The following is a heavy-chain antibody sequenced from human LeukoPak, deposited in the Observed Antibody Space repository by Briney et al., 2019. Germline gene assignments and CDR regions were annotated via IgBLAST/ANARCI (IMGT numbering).Heavy chain of an antibody. CDR2: INHSGST. D-gene: IGHD6-19*01. V-gene: IGHV4-34*01. CDR1: GGSFSGYY. J-gene: IGHJ6*02. Sequence: SETLSLTCAVYGGSFSGYYWSWIRQPPGKGLEWIGEINHSGSTNYNPSLKSRVTTSVDTSKNQFSLKLSSVTAADTAVYYCARGRIAVAVTNYYYYGMDVWGQGTTVTVSS. CDR3: ARGRIAVAVTNYYYYGMDV.